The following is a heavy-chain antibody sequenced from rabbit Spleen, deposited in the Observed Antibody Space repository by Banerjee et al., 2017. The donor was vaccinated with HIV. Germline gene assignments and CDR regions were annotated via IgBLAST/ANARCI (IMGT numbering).Heavy chain of an antibody. CDR3: ARDTGTSFSSYGMDL. D-gene: IGHD7-1*01. CDR2: INSSSGST. J-gene: IGHJ6*01. Sequence: QEQLVESGGGLVQPEGSLTLTCKASGFSFTYGYVMCWVRQAPGKGLEWIGCINSSSGSTVYATWAKGRFTIYRASSTTVTLQMTSLTVADTATYFCARDTGTSFSSYGMDLWGPGTLVTVS. CDR1: GFSFTYGYV. V-gene: IGHV1S45*01.